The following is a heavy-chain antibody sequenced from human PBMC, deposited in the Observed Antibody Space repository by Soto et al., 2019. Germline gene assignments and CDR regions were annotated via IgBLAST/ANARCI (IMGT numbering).Heavy chain of an antibody. CDR3: ARIRSHFGVAVYGMDV. V-gene: IGHV3-21*03. Sequence: GGSLRLSCAASGFTFSCYSMNWVRQAPGKGLEWVSSISSSSSYIYYADSVKSRLTISKDTSKSQVVLTMTNMDPVDTATYYCARIRSHFGVAVYGMDVWGQGTTVTVSS. J-gene: IGHJ6*02. D-gene: IGHD3-3*01. CDR1: GFTFSCYS. CDR2: ISSSSSYI.